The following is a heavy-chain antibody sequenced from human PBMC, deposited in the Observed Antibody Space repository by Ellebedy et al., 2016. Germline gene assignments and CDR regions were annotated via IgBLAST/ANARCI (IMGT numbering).Heavy chain of an antibody. CDR2: IYYSGST. CDR3: ARVGGYCSSTSCYTYYYYYYYMDV. Sequence: SETLSLTXTVSGGSISTYYWSWIRQPPGKGLEWIGYIYYSGSTNYNPSLKSRVTISVDTSKNQFSLKLSSVTAADTAVYYCARVGGYCSSTSCYTYYYYYYYMDVWGKGTTVTVSS. V-gene: IGHV4-59*01. J-gene: IGHJ6*03. D-gene: IGHD2-2*02. CDR1: GGSISTYY.